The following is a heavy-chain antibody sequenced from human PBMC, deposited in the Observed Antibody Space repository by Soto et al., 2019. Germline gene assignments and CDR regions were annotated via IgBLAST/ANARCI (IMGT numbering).Heavy chain of an antibody. V-gene: IGHV3-74*01. CDR2: INSDGSST. J-gene: IGHJ4*02. Sequence: GGSLRLSCAASGFTFSNAWINWVRQAPGKGLVWVSRINSDGSSTSYADSVKGRFTISRDNAKNTLYLQMNSLRVEDTAVYYCARREGYCSGGTCYFDHWGQGTQVTVSS. CDR3: ARREGYCSGGTCYFDH. CDR1: GFTFSNAW. D-gene: IGHD2-15*01.